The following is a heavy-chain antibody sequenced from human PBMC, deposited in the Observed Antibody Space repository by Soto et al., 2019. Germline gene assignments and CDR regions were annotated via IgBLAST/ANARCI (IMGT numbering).Heavy chain of an antibody. J-gene: IGHJ6*04. CDR1: GFSFRIYD. D-gene: IGHD5-12*01. Sequence: GWSLRLSCAASGFSFRIYDMHWVRQAPGKGLEWVTLISSDGSNKYYADSVKGRFTISRDNSKNTLYLQMNRLRGEETAVYYCAKEARGYSYGPPIRGRDYGMEVWGAGTKVTVSS. CDR3: AKEARGYSYGPPIRGRDYGMEV. V-gene: IGHV3-30*18. CDR2: ISSDGSNK.